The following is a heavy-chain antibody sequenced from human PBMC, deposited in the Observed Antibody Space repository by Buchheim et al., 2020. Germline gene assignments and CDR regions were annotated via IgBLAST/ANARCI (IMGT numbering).Heavy chain of an antibody. CDR3: VRGTSPVGGSGVADY. CDR1: GFTFSSYW. J-gene: IGHJ4*02. D-gene: IGHD1-26*01. V-gene: IGHV3-74*01. Sequence: EVQLVESGGGLVQPGGSLRPSCAASGFTFSSYWMHWVRQAPGQGLVWVSRIGTDGRAADYADSVKGRFTMSRDNAKNTVYLQMNSLRVEDMALYYCVRGTSPVGGSGVADYWGQGTL. CDR2: IGTDGRAA.